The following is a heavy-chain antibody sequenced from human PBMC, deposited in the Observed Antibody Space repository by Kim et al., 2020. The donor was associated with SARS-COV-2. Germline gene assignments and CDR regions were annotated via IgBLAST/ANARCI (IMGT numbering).Heavy chain of an antibody. D-gene: IGHD3-10*01. CDR1: GGSFSGYY. Sequence: SETLSLTCAVYGGSFSGYYWSWIRQPPGKGLEWIGEINHSGSTNYNPSLKSRVTISVDTSKNQFSLKLSSVTAADTAVYYCARGVRGVIYYYYGMDVWGQGTTVTVSS. CDR3: ARGVRGVIYYYYGMDV. V-gene: IGHV4-34*01. J-gene: IGHJ6*02. CDR2: INHSGST.